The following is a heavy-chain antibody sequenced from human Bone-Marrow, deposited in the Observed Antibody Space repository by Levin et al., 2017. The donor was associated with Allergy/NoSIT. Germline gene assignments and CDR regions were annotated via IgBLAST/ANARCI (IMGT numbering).Heavy chain of an antibody. CDR3: AREGNRGYCSGGSCYSVMDY. V-gene: IGHV1-46*01. Sequence: ASVKVSCKASGHPFTTYHIHWVRQAPGQGLEWMGIVDPNGGTTIHAQNFQGRVTLTRDTSTSTVYMELSSLRSEDTAVYYCAREGNRGYCSGGSCYSVMDYWGQGTLVSVSS. CDR1: GHPFTTYH. CDR2: VDPNGGTT. J-gene: IGHJ4*02. D-gene: IGHD2-15*01.